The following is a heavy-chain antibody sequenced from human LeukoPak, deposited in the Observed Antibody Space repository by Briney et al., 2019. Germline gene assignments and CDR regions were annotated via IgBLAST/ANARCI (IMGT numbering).Heavy chain of an antibody. CDR2: IIPIFGTA. Sequence: GASAKVSCKASGGTFSSYAISWVRQAPGQGLEWMGGIIPIFGTANYAQKFQGRVTITADKSTSTAYMELSSLRSEDTAVYYCVVATSPFYFDYWGQGTLVTVSS. CDR3: VVATSPFYFDY. J-gene: IGHJ4*02. CDR1: GGTFSSYA. D-gene: IGHD5-12*01. V-gene: IGHV1-69*06.